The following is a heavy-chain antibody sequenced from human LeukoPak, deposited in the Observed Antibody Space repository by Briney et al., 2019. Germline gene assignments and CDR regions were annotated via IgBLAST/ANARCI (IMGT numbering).Heavy chain of an antibody. CDR2: INHNGST. CDR1: GGSFSGYY. V-gene: IGHV4-34*01. Sequence: PSETLSLTCAGYGGSFSGYYWGWVRPPPGKGLEWIGGINHNGSTNYNPSPKSRVTISVDTSKNQFSLKLSSVTAADTAVYYCARASYYDFWSGYYYPSNPFDYWGQGTLVTVSS. CDR3: ARASYYDFWSGYYYPSNPFDY. D-gene: IGHD3-3*01. J-gene: IGHJ4*02.